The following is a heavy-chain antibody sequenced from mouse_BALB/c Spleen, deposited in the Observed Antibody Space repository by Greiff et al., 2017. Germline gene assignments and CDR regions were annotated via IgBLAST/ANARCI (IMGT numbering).Heavy chain of an antibody. CDR3: ARWGSYAMDY. CDR2: ISPYNGDT. J-gene: IGHJ4*01. CDR1: GYSFTGYF. V-gene: IGHV1-20*02. Sequence: VQLQQSGPELVKPGASVKISCKASGYSFTGYFMNWVMQSHGKSLEWIGRISPYNGDTFYNQKFKGKATLTVDKSSSTAHMELRSLASEDSAVYYCARWGSYAMDYWGQGTSVTVSS.